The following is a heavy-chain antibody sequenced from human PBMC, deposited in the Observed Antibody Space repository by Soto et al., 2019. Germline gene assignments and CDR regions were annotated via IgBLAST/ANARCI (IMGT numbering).Heavy chain of an antibody. CDR3: ARAAGDAGGYFDY. J-gene: IGHJ4*02. V-gene: IGHV3-33*01. Sequence: PGGSLRLSCAASGSTFSSYGMHWVRQAPGKGLEWVAVIWYDGSNKYYADSVKGRFTISRDNSKNTLYLQMNSLRAEDTAVYYCARAAGDAGGYFDYWGQGTLVTVSS. CDR2: IWYDGSNK. D-gene: IGHD6-13*01. CDR1: GSTFSSYG.